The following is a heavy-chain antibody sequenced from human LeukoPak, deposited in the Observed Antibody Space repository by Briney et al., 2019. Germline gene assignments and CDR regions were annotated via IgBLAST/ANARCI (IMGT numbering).Heavy chain of an antibody. D-gene: IGHD5-24*01. CDR1: GFTFSSYW. J-gene: IGHJ4*02. V-gene: IGHV3-7*01. CDR2: IKQDGSEK. Sequence: GGSLRLSCAASGFTFSSYWMSWVRQAPGKGLEWVANIKQDGSEKYYVDSVKGRFTISRDNAKNSPYLQMNSLRAEDTAVYYCARHNGRRWLQLYYFDYWGQGTLVTVSS. CDR3: ARHNGRRWLQLYYFDY.